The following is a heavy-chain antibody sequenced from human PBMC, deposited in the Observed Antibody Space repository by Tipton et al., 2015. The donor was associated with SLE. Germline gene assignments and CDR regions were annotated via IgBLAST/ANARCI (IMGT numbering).Heavy chain of an antibody. J-gene: IGHJ4*02. Sequence: LSLTCTVSGDSISRDNYYWSWIRQPAGKRLEWIGRIYTTGSTNYNPSLKSPVTVSLDLSKNQFSLKLTSVTAADTAMYYCARGRVALATGFFDCWGQGTLVTVSS. CDR3: ARGRVALATGFFDC. V-gene: IGHV4-61*02. D-gene: IGHD5-12*01. CDR1: GDSISRDNYY. CDR2: IYTTGST.